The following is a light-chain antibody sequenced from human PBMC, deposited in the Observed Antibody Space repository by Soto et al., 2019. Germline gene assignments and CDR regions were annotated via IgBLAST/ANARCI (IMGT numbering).Light chain of an antibody. CDR1: QSVSSF. Sequence: EIVLTQSPATLSLSPGERATLSCRASQSVSSFLAWYQQKPGQAPRLLIYHASNRATGIPARFSGGGSGTDFTLTISSLEPEDFALYYCQHRSNWPPTFGQGTKVEIK. CDR2: HAS. J-gene: IGKJ1*01. V-gene: IGKV3-11*01. CDR3: QHRSNWPPT.